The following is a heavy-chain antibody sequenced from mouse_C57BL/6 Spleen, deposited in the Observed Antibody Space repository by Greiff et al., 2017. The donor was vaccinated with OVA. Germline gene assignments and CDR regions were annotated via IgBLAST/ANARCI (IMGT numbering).Heavy chain of an antibody. CDR3: AREWAMDY. CDR2: ISYDGSN. J-gene: IGHJ4*01. CDR1: GYSITSGYY. V-gene: IGHV3-6*01. Sequence: VQLQQSGPGLVKPSQSLSLTCSVTGYSITSGYYWNWIRQFPGNKLEWMGYISYDGSNNYNPSLKNRISITRDTSKNQFFLKLNSVTTEDTATYYCAREWAMDYWGQGTSVTVSS.